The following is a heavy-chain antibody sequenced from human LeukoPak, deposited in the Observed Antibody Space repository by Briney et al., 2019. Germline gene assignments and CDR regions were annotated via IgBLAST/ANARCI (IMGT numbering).Heavy chain of an antibody. CDR3: AGVGSETAAGTGTLDY. CDR1: GFTFSSSS. V-gene: IGHV3-21*01. Sequence: GGALRLSCAPSGFTFSSSSMNWVRQAPGKGLEWGSSIINSSSLIYNAHSAKGRFTISPDNATKSLYLHMKTLRAEDTPVYNSAGVGSETAAGTGTLDYWGQGTLVTVSS. D-gene: IGHD6-13*01. J-gene: IGHJ4*02. CDR2: IINSSSLI.